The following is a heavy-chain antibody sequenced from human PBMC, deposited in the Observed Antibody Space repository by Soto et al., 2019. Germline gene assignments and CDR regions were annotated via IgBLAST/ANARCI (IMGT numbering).Heavy chain of an antibody. CDR1: GFTFSSYA. V-gene: IGHV3-23*01. Sequence: EVQLLESGGGLVQPGESLKISCAVSGFTFSSYAMSWVRQAPGKGLEWVSGISGTGRVTNYAESVKGRFTISRDNPKNTLSLEMKSLRAEHTAVYYCAKDVHYDIVTGIEYFDHWGQGTLVTVSS. D-gene: IGHD3-9*01. J-gene: IGHJ1*01. CDR3: AKDVHYDIVTGIEYFDH. CDR2: ISGTGRVT.